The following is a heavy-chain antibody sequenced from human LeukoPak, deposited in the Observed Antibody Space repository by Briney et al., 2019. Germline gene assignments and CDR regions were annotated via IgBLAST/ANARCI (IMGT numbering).Heavy chain of an antibody. CDR3: AKDVSDSGNQHGADY. Sequence: GGSLRLSCAASGFTFSRYGMHWVRQTPDKGLEWVAVISSDGSTKWYADSVKGRFTFSRDNSNNTLYLQMNSLRAEDTAVYYCAKDVSDSGNQHGADYWGQGTLVTVSS. V-gene: IGHV3-30*18. CDR1: GFTFSRYG. CDR2: ISSDGSTK. J-gene: IGHJ4*02. D-gene: IGHD3-10*01.